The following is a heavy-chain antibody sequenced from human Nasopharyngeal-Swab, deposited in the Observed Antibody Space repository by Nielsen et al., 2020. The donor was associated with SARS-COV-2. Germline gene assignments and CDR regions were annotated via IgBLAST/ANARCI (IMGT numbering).Heavy chain of an antibody. J-gene: IGHJ6*02. CDR3: ARDGDYYGSGSHYPRYYGMDV. Sequence: WLRQAPGQRLEWMGWINAGNGNTKYSQKFQGRVTITRDTSASTAYMELSSLRSEDTAVYYCARDGDYYGSGSHYPRYYGMDVWGQGTTVTVSS. D-gene: IGHD3-10*01. V-gene: IGHV1-3*01. CDR2: INAGNGNT.